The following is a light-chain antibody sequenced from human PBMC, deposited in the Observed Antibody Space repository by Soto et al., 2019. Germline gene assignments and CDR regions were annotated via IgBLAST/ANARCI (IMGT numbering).Light chain of an antibody. CDR2: YAS. CDR3: QHYNNWPPT. CDR1: ESVHRN. J-gene: IGKJ3*01. Sequence: EMVMTQSPATVSVSPGERVTLSCRASESVHRNLAWYQQKPGQGPSLLIYYASTRATGVPDRFTGSGSGTEFTLTISSLQSEDSGVYHCQHYNNWPPTFGPGTKVEIK. V-gene: IGKV3-15*01.